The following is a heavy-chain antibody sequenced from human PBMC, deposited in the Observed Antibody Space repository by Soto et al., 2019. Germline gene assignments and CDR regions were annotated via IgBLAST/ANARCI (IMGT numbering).Heavy chain of an antibody. J-gene: IGHJ3*02. CDR1: DGSIIGYF. V-gene: IGHV4-59*01. CDR2: SHYSGNT. CDR3: ARMNQLAPKRNAFDI. D-gene: IGHD1-1*01. Sequence: SETLSLTCTVSDGSIIGYFWTWIRQSPGRGLQWIGYSHYSGNTNYNPSPKSRVTMSVDTSKNQFSLNLASVTAADTAVYYCARMNQLAPKRNAFDIWGQGTMVTVSS.